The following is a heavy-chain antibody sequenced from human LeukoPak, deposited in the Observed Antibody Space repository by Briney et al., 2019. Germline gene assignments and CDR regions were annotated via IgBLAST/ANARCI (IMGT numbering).Heavy chain of an antibody. CDR2: IRYDGSNK. J-gene: IGHJ4*02. CDR1: GFTFSSYG. V-gene: IGHV3-30*02. D-gene: IGHD6-19*01. CDR3: AKDRGIAVAKVPDY. Sequence: GGSLRLSCAASGFTFSSYGIHWVRQAPGQGLEWVAFIRYDGSNKYYADSVKGRFNISRDNSKNTLYLQMNSLRAEDTAVYYCAKDRGIAVAKVPDYWGQGTLVTVSS.